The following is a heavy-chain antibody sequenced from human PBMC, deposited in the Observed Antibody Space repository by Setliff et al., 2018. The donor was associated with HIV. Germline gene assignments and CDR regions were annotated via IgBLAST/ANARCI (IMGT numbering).Heavy chain of an antibody. CDR2: LNPNSGGT. V-gene: IGHV1-8*02. CDR3: ARAGYYGSTSYWEYFQH. D-gene: IGHD3-22*01. Sequence: ASVKVSCKTSGYTFTSYAVHWVRQATGQGLEWMGYLNPNSGGTGYAQRFQGRLTMTGDTSVSTAYLELGSLRSDDTAVYYCARAGYYGSTSYWEYFQHWGQGTLVTVSS. J-gene: IGHJ1*01. CDR1: GYTFTSYA.